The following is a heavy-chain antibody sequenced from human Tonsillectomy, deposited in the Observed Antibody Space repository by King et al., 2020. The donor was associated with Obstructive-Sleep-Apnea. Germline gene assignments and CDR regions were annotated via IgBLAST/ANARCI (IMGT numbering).Heavy chain of an antibody. CDR3: ARGGSSGYYPYAD. CDR1: GYTFTSYY. Sequence: QLVQSGAEVKKPGASMKVSCKASGYTFTSYYIHWVRQAPGQGLEWMGMIHPSGSSTNYAQKFQGRVTMTSDTSTGTVYMDLNSLRFEDAAVYYCARGGSSGYYPYADWGQGTLVTVSS. CDR2: IHPSGSST. J-gene: IGHJ4*02. D-gene: IGHD3-22*01. V-gene: IGHV1-46*01.